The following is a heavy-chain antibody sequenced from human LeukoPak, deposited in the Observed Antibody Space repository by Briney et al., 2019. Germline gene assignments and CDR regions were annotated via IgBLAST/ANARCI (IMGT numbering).Heavy chain of an antibody. CDR1: GYTFTSYD. Sequence: ASVKVSCKASGYTFTSYDINWVRQATGQGLEWMGWMNPNSGNTGYAQKFQGRVTMTRNTSISTAYMELSSLRFEDTAVYYCARLNGGSCYFCTGDWFDPWGQGTLVTVSS. D-gene: IGHD2-15*01. J-gene: IGHJ5*02. CDR3: ARLNGGSCYFCTGDWFDP. CDR2: MNPNSGNT. V-gene: IGHV1-8*01.